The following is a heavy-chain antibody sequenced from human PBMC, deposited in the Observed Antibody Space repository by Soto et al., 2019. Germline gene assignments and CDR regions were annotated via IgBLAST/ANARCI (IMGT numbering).Heavy chain of an antibody. J-gene: IGHJ6*03. CDR2: INPTGGST. CDR3: ARTYYGSGSYFTTYYYYYMDV. Sequence: ASVKVSCKASGYTFIKYYIHWVRQAPGHGLEWMAIINPTGGSTNYAQKFQGRLTLTMDTSKSTVYMELSNLTSEDTAVYYCARTYYGSGSYFTTYYYYYMDVWGKGTKVTVSS. CDR1: GYTFIKYY. D-gene: IGHD3-10*01. V-gene: IGHV1-46*01.